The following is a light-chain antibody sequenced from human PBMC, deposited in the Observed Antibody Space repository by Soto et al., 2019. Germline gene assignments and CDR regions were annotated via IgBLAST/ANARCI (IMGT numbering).Light chain of an antibody. CDR1: SGHRSYI. CDR3: ETWDSNIRV. CDR2: LEGSRSY. J-gene: IGLJ2*01. V-gene: IGLV4-60*03. Sequence: QTVVTQSSSASASLGSSVKLTCTLSSGHRSYIIAWHQQQPGKAPRYLMKLEGSRSYNKGSGVPDRFSGSSSGADRYLTMSNLQSEDEADYYCETWDSNIRVFGGGTQLTVL.